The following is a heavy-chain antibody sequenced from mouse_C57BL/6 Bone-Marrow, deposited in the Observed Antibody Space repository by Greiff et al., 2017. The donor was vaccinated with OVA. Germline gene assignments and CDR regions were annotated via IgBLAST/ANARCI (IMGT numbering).Heavy chain of an antibody. CDR1: GYTFTDYY. D-gene: IGHD1-1*01. Sequence: VQLKESGPVLVKPGASVKMSCKASGYTFTDYYMNWVKQSHGKSLEWIGVINPYNGGTSYNQKFKGKATLTVDKSSSTAYMELNSLTSEDSAVYYCARDSSGSSYYFDYWGQGTTLTVSS. V-gene: IGHV1-19*01. CDR3: ARDSSGSSYYFDY. J-gene: IGHJ2*01. CDR2: INPYNGGT.